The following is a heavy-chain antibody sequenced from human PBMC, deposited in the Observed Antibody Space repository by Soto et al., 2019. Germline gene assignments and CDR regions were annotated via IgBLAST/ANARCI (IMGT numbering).Heavy chain of an antibody. V-gene: IGHV3-23*01. CDR2: TRGSGGDT. Sequence: EVQLLESGGGLVQPGGSLRLSCAASGFTFSFCAMNWVRQAPGKGLEWVSSTRGSGGDTYYADSVRGRFTISRDNSKTPLYLQMNSLRVEDTAVYYCVKGHSHSYYYFDYWGQGTLVTVSS. J-gene: IGHJ4*02. CDR1: GFTFSFCA. D-gene: IGHD1-26*01. CDR3: VKGHSHSYYYFDY.